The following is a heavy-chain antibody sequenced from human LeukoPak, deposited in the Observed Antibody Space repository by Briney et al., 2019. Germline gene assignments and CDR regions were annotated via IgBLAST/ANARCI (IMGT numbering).Heavy chain of an antibody. Sequence: SETLSLTCGVSGGSISSSSYHWGWIRQPPGKGLEWIGSIYYSGSTYYNSSLKSRVIISIDTSKSQFSLKLNSVTAADTAVYYCARDVVVPASKGYFDCWGQGTLVTVSS. D-gene: IGHD2-2*01. CDR1: GGSISSSSYH. J-gene: IGHJ4*02. V-gene: IGHV4-39*07. CDR2: IYYSGST. CDR3: ARDVVVPASKGYFDC.